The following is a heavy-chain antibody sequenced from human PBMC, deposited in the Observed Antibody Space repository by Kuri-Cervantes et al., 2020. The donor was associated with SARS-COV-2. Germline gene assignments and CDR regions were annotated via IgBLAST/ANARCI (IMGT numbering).Heavy chain of an antibody. J-gene: IGHJ4*02. D-gene: IGHD3-22*01. V-gene: IGHV3-69-1*01. CDR3: ARGITMIVVVTPFDY. CDR2: ISSSSTI. CDR1: GFTFSDYY. Sequence: ETLSLTCAASGFTFSDYYMNWVRQAPGKGLEWVSSISSSSTIYYADSVKGRFTISRDNAKNSLYLQMNSLRAEDTAVYYCARGITMIVVVTPFDYWGQGTLVTVSS.